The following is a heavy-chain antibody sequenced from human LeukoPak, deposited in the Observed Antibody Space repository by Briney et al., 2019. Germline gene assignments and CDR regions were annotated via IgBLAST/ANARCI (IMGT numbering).Heavy chain of an antibody. V-gene: IGHV3-23*01. D-gene: IGHD6-6*01. CDR3: AILTTHSSSSQFDY. J-gene: IGHJ4*02. CDR1: GFTFSRYA. Sequence: QPGGSLRLSCAASGFTFSRYAMSWVRQAPGKGLEWVSAISGSGTITYYADSVKGRFTISRDNSKDTLYLRMNSLRAEDTAIYFCAILTTHSSSSQFDYWGQGTLVTVSS. CDR2: ISGSGTIT.